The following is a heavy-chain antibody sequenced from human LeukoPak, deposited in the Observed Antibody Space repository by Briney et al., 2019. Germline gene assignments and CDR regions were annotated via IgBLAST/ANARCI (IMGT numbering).Heavy chain of an antibody. D-gene: IGHD2-2*01. CDR2: IYSGGST. V-gene: IGHV3-66*01. J-gene: IGHJ4*02. CDR1: GFTFSSNY. Sequence: GGSLRLSCAASGFTFSSNYMSWVRQAPGKGLEWVSVIYSGGSTYYADSVKGRFTISRDNSKNTLYLQMNSLRAEDTAVYYCARVYFQLQYFDYWGQGTLVTVSS. CDR3: ARVYFQLQYFDY.